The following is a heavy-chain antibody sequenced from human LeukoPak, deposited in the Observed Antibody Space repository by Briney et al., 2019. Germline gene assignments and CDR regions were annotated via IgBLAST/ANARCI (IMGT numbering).Heavy chain of an antibody. J-gene: IGHJ4*02. CDR1: GFTFSSYG. V-gene: IGHV3-23*01. CDR3: AKDRAFLGVVVTGCFDY. CDR2: ISGSGGST. D-gene: IGHD2-21*02. Sequence: PGGSLRLSCAASGFTFSSYGMHWVRQAPGKGLEWVSAISGSGGSTYYADSVKGRFTISRDNSKNTLYLQMNSLRAEDTAVYYCAKDRAFLGVVVTGCFDYWGQGTLVTVSS.